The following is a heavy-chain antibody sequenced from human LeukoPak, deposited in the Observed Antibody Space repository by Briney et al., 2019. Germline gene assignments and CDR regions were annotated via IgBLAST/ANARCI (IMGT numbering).Heavy chain of an antibody. Sequence: GGSRRLSCAASGFTFSSYWMHWVRQAPGKGLVWVSRINSDGSSTSYADSVKGRFTISRDNAKNTLYLQMNSLRAEDTAVYYCARDLEYYDFWSGYLQHMDVWGKGTTVTVSS. CDR3: ARDLEYYDFWSGYLQHMDV. J-gene: IGHJ6*03. V-gene: IGHV3-74*01. CDR1: GFTFSSYW. CDR2: INSDGSST. D-gene: IGHD3-3*01.